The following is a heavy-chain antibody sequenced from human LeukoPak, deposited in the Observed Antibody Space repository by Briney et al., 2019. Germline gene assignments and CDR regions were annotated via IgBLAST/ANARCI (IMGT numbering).Heavy chain of an antibody. D-gene: IGHD6-13*01. CDR1: GFTFSSYW. V-gene: IGHV3-7*01. J-gene: IGHJ4*02. CDR2: IKQDGSET. Sequence: GGTLRLSCAASGFTFSSYWMSWLRQAPGKGLEWVANIKQDGSETYYVDSVKGRFTISRDNAKNLLYLEMNSLRAEDTALYYCARVDGSSSCPDYWGQGTLVTVSS. CDR3: ARVDGSSSCPDY.